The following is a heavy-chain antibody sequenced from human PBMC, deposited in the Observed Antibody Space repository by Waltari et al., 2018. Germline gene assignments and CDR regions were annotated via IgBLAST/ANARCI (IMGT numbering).Heavy chain of an antibody. CDR2: VFYTGKT. CDR3: ARLRREYLYEGLDV. CDR1: GASMSRYY. V-gene: IGHV4-59*01. Sequence: QVQLQESGPGLVKPSETLALTCTVSGASMSRYYWNWIRQAPGKGLEWIGYVFYTGKTLYNPSLKSRVTILVDTSKNQFSLELNSVTAVDTAVYFCARLRREYLYEGLDVWGQGTAVSVSS. D-gene: IGHD2-2*02. J-gene: IGHJ6*02.